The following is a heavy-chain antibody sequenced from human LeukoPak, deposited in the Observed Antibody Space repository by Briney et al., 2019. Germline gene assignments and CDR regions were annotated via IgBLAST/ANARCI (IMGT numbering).Heavy chain of an antibody. CDR1: GYTFSTYG. CDR3: ARDLYYYGSGSYYDVFDV. Sequence: ASVKVSCKASGYTFSTYGISWVRQAPGQGLEWMGWISAYKGNTYYAQKLQGRVTMTTDASTSTAYMELRSLRSDDTAIYYCARDLYYYGSGSYYDVFDVWGQGTMVTVSS. D-gene: IGHD3-10*01. J-gene: IGHJ3*01. CDR2: ISAYKGNT. V-gene: IGHV1-18*01.